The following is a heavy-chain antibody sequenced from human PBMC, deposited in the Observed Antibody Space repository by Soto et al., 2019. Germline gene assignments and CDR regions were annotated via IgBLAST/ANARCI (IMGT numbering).Heavy chain of an antibody. D-gene: IGHD2-2*02. CDR2: ISSRSDI. J-gene: IGHJ6*02. V-gene: IGHV3-21*01. CDR3: AREYTAWPLAYGLDV. Sequence: PGGSLRLSCVGSGFTFSTYIINWVRQSPGKGLGWVSSISSRSDIYYADSVKGRFTISRDNAKNSVSLQMNSLRAEDTAVYYCAREYTAWPLAYGLDVWGQGTTVTVSS. CDR1: GFTFSTYI.